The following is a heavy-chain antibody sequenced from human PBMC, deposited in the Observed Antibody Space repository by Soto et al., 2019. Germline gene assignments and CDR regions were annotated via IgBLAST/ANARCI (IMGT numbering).Heavy chain of an antibody. V-gene: IGHV3-30*03. CDR1: GFTFSNDA. Sequence: LRLSCAASGFTFSNDAMHWVRQAPGKGLEWVAVITYDGFTQNYVDSVRGRFTVSRDNSKSTLSLQMNSLRPDDAAVYYCGRGPFSSSYIDYWGQGTLVTVSS. D-gene: IGHD6-6*01. CDR3: GRGPFSSSYIDY. CDR2: ITYDGFTQ. J-gene: IGHJ4*02.